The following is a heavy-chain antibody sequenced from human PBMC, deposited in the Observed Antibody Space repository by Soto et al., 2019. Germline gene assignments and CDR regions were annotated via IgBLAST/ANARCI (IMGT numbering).Heavy chain of an antibody. CDR1: GFTFSDYW. J-gene: IGHJ4*02. Sequence: EVQLVESGGGLVQPGGSQRLSCAASGFTFSDYWMSWVRQAPGKGLECVANIKTDGSEKYYVDPVKGRFTISRDNAKNSLYLQMNSLRAEDTAVYYCASSMGRGGNDYWGQGTLVAVSS. CDR3: ASSMGRGGNDY. CDR2: IKTDGSEK. D-gene: IGHD3-10*01. V-gene: IGHV3-7*05.